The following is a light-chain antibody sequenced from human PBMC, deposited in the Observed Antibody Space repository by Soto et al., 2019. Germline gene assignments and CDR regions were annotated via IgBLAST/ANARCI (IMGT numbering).Light chain of an antibody. J-gene: IGKJ3*01. V-gene: IGKV1-39*01. CDR3: QQSYSTQFT. CDR2: AAS. Sequence: DIQMTQSPSSLSASVGDRVTITCRASQSISSYLNWYQQKPGKAPKLLIYAASSLQSGVPSRFSGSGSGTDFTLNISSLQPEDFATYYCQQSYSTQFTFGPGTKVDI. CDR1: QSISSY.